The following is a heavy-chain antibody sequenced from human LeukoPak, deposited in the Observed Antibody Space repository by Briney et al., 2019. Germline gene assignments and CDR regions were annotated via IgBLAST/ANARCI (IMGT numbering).Heavy chain of an antibody. Sequence: VGSLRLSCAASGFTFSSNAMSCVRQAPGKGLDWVSSITGSGGTTYYADSVRGRFTISRDNSKNTLYLQMNSLRADDTAVYYCARCSCGGSSWYRGGYYYYYGMDGWGQGTTVTVSS. CDR2: ITGSGGTT. J-gene: IGHJ6*02. V-gene: IGHV3-23*01. CDR1: GFTFSSNA. D-gene: IGHD6-13*01. CDR3: ARCSCGGSSWYRGGYYYYYGMDG.